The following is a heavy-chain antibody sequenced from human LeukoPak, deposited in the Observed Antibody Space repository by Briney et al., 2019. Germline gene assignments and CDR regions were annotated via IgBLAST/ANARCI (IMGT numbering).Heavy chain of an antibody. Sequence: SETLSLTCTVSGGSISSYYWSWIRQPPGKGLEWIGYIYYSGSTNYNPSLKSRVTISVDTSKNQFSLKLSPVTAADTAVYYCAREGGSGWPYYFDYWGQGTLVTVSS. D-gene: IGHD6-19*01. CDR3: AREGGSGWPYYFDY. CDR2: IYYSGST. V-gene: IGHV4-59*01. J-gene: IGHJ4*02. CDR1: GGSISSYY.